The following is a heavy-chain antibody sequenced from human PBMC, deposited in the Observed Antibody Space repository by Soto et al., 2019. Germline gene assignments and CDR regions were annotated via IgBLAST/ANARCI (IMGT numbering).Heavy chain of an antibody. V-gene: IGHV1-3*01. Sequence: ASLKVSCKASGYTFTSYAIHWVRQAPGQRLEWMGWINAGNGNTKYSQKFQGRVTITRDTSASTAYMELSSLRSEDTAVYYCARPSMTTVTRGSYYYYYMDVWGKGTTVTVSS. CDR3: ARPSMTTVTRGSYYYYYMDV. D-gene: IGHD4-17*01. CDR1: GYTFTSYA. CDR2: INAGNGNT. J-gene: IGHJ6*03.